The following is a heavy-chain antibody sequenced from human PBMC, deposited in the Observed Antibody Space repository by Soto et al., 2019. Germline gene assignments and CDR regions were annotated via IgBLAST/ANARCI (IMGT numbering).Heavy chain of an antibody. CDR2: IWYDGSNK. CDR1: GFTFSSYG. D-gene: IGHD6-19*01. CDR3: ARDPPQSHSSGWHYYYYGMDV. V-gene: IGHV3-33*01. J-gene: IGHJ6*02. Sequence: GGSLRLSCAASGFTFSSYGMHWVRQAPGKGLEWVAVIWYDGSNKYYADSVKGRFTISRDNSKNTLYLQMNSLRAEDTAVYYCARDPPQSHSSGWHYYYYGMDVWGQGTTVTVSS.